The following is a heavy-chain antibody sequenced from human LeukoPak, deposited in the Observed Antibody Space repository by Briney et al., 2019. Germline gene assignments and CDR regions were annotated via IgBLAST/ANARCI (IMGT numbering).Heavy chain of an antibody. CDR3: ARYDVWGSYRDFDY. Sequence: PSETLSLTCSVSGYSISSGFYGGWIRRPPGKGLEWIGTMYDSGSTYYNPSLKSRVTIAVDTSKNQFSLKLSSVTAADTPVYYCARYDVWGSYRDFDYWGQGTLVT. CDR2: MYDSGST. V-gene: IGHV4-38-2*02. CDR1: GYSISSGFY. D-gene: IGHD3-16*02. J-gene: IGHJ4*02.